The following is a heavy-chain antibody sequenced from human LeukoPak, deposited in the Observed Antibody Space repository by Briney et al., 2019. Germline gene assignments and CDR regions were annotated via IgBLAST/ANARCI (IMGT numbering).Heavy chain of an antibody. V-gene: IGHV5-51*01. Sequence: GESLKISCKGSGYRFSSYWIGWVRQMPGKGLEWMGIIYPGDSDTRYSPSFQGQVTISADKSISTAYLQWSSLKASDTAMYYCARPNPYYGSGSYQDWGQGTLVTVSS. J-gene: IGHJ1*01. CDR3: ARPNPYYGSGSYQD. CDR1: GYRFSSYW. D-gene: IGHD3-10*01. CDR2: IYPGDSDT.